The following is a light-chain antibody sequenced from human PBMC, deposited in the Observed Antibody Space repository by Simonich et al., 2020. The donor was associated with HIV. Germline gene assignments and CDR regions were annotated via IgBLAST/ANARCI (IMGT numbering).Light chain of an antibody. CDR2: DSS. CDR3: QQRSNWIT. J-gene: IGKJ5*01. CDR1: QSVCNS. Sequence: EIVLTQSQAILSLSPGESATLTCRAVQSVCNSLAWSQHKPGQAPRPLSFDSSKRATGIPSRFSGSGSGTAFTLTISSLESEDFAVYYCQQRSNWITFGQGTRLEIK. V-gene: IGKV3-11*01.